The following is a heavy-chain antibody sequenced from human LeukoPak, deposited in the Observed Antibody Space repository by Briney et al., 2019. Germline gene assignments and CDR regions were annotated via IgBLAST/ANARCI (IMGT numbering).Heavy chain of an antibody. D-gene: IGHD4-23*01. V-gene: IGHV3-30*19. J-gene: IGHJ4*02. CDR2: ISYDGSNK. Sequence: GGSLRLSCAASGFTFRSYGMHWVRQAPGKGLEWVAVISYDGSNKYYADSVKGRFTISRDNSKNTLYLQMNSLRAEDTAVYYCARDWNYGGTIDYWGQGILVTVSS. CDR3: ARDWNYGGTIDY. CDR1: GFTFRSYG.